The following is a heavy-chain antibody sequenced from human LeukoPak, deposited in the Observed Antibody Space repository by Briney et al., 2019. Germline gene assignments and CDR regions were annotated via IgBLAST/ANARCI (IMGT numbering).Heavy chain of an antibody. CDR1: GYTFTSYY. D-gene: IGHD5-12*01. CDR2: INPNSGGT. V-gene: IGHV1-2*02. J-gene: IGHJ4*02. CDR3: ARDPGYSGYDYYFDY. Sequence: GASVKVSCKASGYTFTSYYMHWVRQAPGQGLEGMGWINPNSGGTNYAQKFQGRVTMTRGTSISTAYMELSRLRSDDTAVYYCARDPGYSGYDYYFDYWGQGTLVTVSS.